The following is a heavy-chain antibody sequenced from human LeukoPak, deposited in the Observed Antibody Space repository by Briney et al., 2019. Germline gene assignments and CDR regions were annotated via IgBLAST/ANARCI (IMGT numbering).Heavy chain of an antibody. CDR3: ARGRYYDSRGYQADY. CDR2: TSYDGRSN. D-gene: IGHD3-22*01. CDR1: GFTFSSYA. V-gene: IGHV3-30*04. J-gene: IGHJ4*02. Sequence: GGSLRLSCAASGFTFSSYAMHWVRQAPGKGLEWVAVTSYDGRSNYYADSVKGRFTISRDNAENSLFLQMNSLRAEDTAVYYCARGRYYDSRGYQADYWGQGTLVTVSS.